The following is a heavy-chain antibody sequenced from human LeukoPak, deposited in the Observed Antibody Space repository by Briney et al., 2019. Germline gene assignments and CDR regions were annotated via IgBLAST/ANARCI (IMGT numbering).Heavy chain of an antibody. CDR2: IIPILGIA. J-gene: IGHJ4*02. CDR1: GGTFSSYA. Sequence: GASVKVSCKASGGTFSSYAISWVRPAPGPGLEWMGRIIPILGIANYAQKFQGRVTITADKSTSTAYMELSSLRSEDTAVYSCARSLGIVGATPFDYWGQGTLVTVSS. D-gene: IGHD1-26*01. V-gene: IGHV1-69*04. CDR3: ARSLGIVGATPFDY.